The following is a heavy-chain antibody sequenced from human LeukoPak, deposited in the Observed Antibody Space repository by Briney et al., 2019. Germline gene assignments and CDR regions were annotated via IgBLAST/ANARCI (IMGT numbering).Heavy chain of an antibody. Sequence: GGSLRLSCVVSGFSFGSYPMSWVRQAPGKGLEWVSVISETGVVTHYADSMKGSFTISRANIKTTLNLQMNSLRAEDTAIYYCATDSSHYLGSSDYWGQGTLVTVSS. D-gene: IGHD6-6*01. CDR1: GFSFGSYP. V-gene: IGHV3-23*01. CDR3: ATDSSHYLGSSDY. J-gene: IGHJ4*02. CDR2: ISETGVVT.